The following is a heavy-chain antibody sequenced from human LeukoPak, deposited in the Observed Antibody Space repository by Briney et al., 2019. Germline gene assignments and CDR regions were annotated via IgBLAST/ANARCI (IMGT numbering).Heavy chain of an antibody. J-gene: IGHJ3*02. CDR3: AREPRYCSGGSCYRGAFDI. CDR1: GGSISSYY. CDR2: IYYSGST. V-gene: IGHV4-59*12. D-gene: IGHD2-15*01. Sequence: SETLSLTSTVSGGSISSYYWSWIRQPPGKGLEWIGYIYYSGSTNYNPSLKSRVTISVDTSKNQFSLKLSSVTAADTAVYYCAREPRYCSGGSCYRGAFDIWGQGTMVTVSS.